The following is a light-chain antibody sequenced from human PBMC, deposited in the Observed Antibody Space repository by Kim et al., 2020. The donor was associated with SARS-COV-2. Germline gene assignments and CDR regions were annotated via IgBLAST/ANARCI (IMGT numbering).Light chain of an antibody. J-gene: IGLJ2*01. CDR1: SSDVGSYNL. CDR2: EVS. Sequence: GQSITISCTGTSSDVGSYNLVSWYQQHPVKAPKLRIYEVSKRPSGVSSRFSGSKSGNTASLTISGLQAEDEADSYCCSYAGSSTLVFGGGTQLTVL. CDR3: CSYAGSSTLV. V-gene: IGLV2-23*02.